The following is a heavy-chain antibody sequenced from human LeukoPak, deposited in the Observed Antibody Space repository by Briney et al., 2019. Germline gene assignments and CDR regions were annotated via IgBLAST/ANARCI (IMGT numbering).Heavy chain of an antibody. Sequence: GGSLRLSCAASGFTVSSNYMNWVRQAPGKGLEWVSVIYSGGNTYYADSVKGRFTISRDNSKNTLYVQMNSLRAEDTAVYYCAKDRYYYDSSGYFDYWGQGTLVTVSS. CDR1: GFTVSSNY. V-gene: IGHV3-66*01. D-gene: IGHD3-22*01. J-gene: IGHJ4*02. CDR3: AKDRYYYDSSGYFDY. CDR2: IYSGGNT.